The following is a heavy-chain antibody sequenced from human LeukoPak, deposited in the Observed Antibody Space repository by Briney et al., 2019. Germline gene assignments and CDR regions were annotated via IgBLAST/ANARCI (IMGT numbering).Heavy chain of an antibody. V-gene: IGHV3-21*01. CDR2: ISSSSSYI. CDR1: GFTFSSYS. J-gene: IGHJ5*02. Sequence: GGSLRLSCAASGFTFSSYSMNWVRQAPGKGLEWVSSISSSSSYIYYADSVKGRFTISRDNAKNSLYLQMYSLRAEDTAVYYCAREDENWFDPWGQGTLVTVSS. CDR3: AREDENWFDP.